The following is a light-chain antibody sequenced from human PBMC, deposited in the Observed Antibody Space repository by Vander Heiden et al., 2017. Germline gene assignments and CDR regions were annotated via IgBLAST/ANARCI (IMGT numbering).Light chain of an antibody. CDR3: LLHYGGAQLV. V-gene: IGLV7-43*01. CDR1: TGTVTSGHY. J-gene: IGLJ3*02. CDR2: TTS. Sequence: QTVVTQEPPLTVSPGGQVTPPCASSTGTVTSGHYPNLFQQKPGQAPRTLIYTTSNKQSWTPARFSGSLLGGKAALTLSGVQPEDEAEYYCLLHYGGAQLVFGGGTKLTVL.